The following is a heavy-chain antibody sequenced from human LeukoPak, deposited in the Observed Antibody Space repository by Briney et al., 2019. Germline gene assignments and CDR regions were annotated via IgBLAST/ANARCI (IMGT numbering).Heavy chain of an antibody. CDR3: ANGDGFDY. D-gene: IGHD5-24*01. J-gene: IGHJ4*02. V-gene: IGHV3-7*01. CDR2: IKQDGSEK. CDR1: GFTFSNYG. Sequence: GGSLRLSCTASGFTFSNYGMHWVRQAPGKGLEWVANIKQDGSEKYYVDSVKGRFTISRDNAKNSLYLQMNSLRAEDTAVYYCANGDGFDYWGQGTLVTVSS.